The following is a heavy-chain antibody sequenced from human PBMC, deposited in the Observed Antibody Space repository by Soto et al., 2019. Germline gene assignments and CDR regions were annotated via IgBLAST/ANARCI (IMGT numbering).Heavy chain of an antibody. CDR2: IYYSGST. CDR1: GGSISSGGYY. V-gene: IGHV4-31*03. Sequence: QVQLQESGPGLVKPSQTLSLTCTVSGGSISSGGYYWSWIRQHPGKGLEWIGYIYYSGSTYYNPSLKSRVTISVDASKNQFSLKLSSVTAADTAVYYCARGEVGSSTSCYPYWGQGTLVTVSS. D-gene: IGHD2-2*01. J-gene: IGHJ4*02. CDR3: ARGEVGSSTSCYPY.